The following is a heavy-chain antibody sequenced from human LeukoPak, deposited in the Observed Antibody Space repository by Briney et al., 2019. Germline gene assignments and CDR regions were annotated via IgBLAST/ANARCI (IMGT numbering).Heavy chain of an antibody. CDR1: GFTVSSNS. J-gene: IGHJ4*02. CDR3: AIGGVAAAGILDY. D-gene: IGHD6-13*01. Sequence: SGGSLRLSCTVSGFTVSSNSMSWVRQAPGKGLEWVSFIYSDNTHYSDSVKGRFTISRDNSKNTLYLQMNSLRAEDTAVYYCAIGGVAAAGILDYWGQGTLVTVSS. V-gene: IGHV3-66*03. CDR2: IYSDNT.